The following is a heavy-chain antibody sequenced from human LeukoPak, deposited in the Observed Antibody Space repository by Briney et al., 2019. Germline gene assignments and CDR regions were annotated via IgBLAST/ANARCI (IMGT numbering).Heavy chain of an antibody. J-gene: IGHJ4*02. V-gene: IGHV3-53*05. CDR1: GFTVSSNY. Sequence: GGSLRLSCAASGFTVSSNYMSWVRQAPGKGLEWVSVIYSGGSTYYADSVKGRFTISRDNSKNTLYLQMNSLRTEDTALYYCAKERGNSGYFDYWGQRTLVTVSS. CDR3: AKERGNSGYFDY. D-gene: IGHD3-10*01. CDR2: IYSGGST.